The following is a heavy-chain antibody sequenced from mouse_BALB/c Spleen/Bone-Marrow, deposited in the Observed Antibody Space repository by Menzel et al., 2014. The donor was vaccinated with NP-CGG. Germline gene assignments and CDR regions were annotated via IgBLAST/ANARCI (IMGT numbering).Heavy chain of an antibody. CDR2: IDPANGNT. CDR3: ANYDYGWYFDV. Sequence: VQLQQPGAELVKPGAPVKLPCTASGFNIKDTYMHWVKQRPEQGLEWIGRIDPANGNTKYDPKFQGKATITADTSSNTAFLQLSSLTSEDTAVYYCANYDYGWYFDVWGAGTTVTVSS. V-gene: IGHV14-3*02. J-gene: IGHJ1*01. D-gene: IGHD2-4*01. CDR1: GFNIKDTY.